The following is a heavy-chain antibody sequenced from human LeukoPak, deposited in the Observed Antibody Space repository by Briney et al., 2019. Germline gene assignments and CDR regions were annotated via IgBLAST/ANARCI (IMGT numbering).Heavy chain of an antibody. J-gene: IGHJ4*02. V-gene: IGHV3-21*01. Sequence: PGGSLRLSCAASGFIFTNYAMSLVRQAPGKGLEWVLIISTSGSPIYYADSVKGRFTISRDNAKNSLYLQMNSLRAEDTAVYYCARGVYDSSGYYLTPFDYWGQGTLVTVSS. CDR1: GFIFTNYA. CDR2: ISTSGSPI. D-gene: IGHD3-22*01. CDR3: ARGVYDSSGYYLTPFDY.